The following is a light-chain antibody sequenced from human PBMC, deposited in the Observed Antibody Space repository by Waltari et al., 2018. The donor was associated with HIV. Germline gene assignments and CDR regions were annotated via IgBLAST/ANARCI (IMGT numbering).Light chain of an antibody. CDR2: DVS. Sequence: QSALTQPRSVSGSPGQSVTISCTGTSRDVGGSNRFSWYHQPPGKAPIVIIDDVSKRPAGVPDRFSGSKSGNTASLTISGLQAEDDADYYCCSYAGSDTTIFGGGTKLTVL. V-gene: IGLV2-11*01. J-gene: IGLJ2*01. CDR3: CSYAGSDTTI. CDR1: SRDVGGSNR.